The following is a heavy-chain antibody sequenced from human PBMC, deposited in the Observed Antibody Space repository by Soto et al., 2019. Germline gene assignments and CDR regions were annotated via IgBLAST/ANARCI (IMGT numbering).Heavy chain of an antibody. J-gene: IGHJ6*02. CDR1: GFSFRSYW. Sequence: EVQLVESGGGLVQPGGSLRLSCAGSGFSFRSYWTHWVRQAPGKGLVWVSRINTDGSSTSYADSLKGRFTISRDNAKNTLYLQMNSLRVEDTAVYYCTRDSVNGTTYYGMDVWGHGATVTVSS. CDR3: TRDSVNGTTYYGMDV. CDR2: INTDGSST. D-gene: IGHD1-26*01. V-gene: IGHV3-74*01.